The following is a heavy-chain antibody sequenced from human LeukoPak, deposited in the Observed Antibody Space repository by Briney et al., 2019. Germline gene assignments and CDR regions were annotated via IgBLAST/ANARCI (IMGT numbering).Heavy chain of an antibody. CDR3: ARERSVSVGGTSLDY. V-gene: IGHV1-18*01. CDR2: LSTYNGNT. Sequence: ASVKVSCKASGYTFSNYGISWVRQAPGQGLEWMGWLSTYNGNTHSPQKVEGRVTMTTDTSTSTAHMELRSLRSDDTAVYYCARERSVSVGGTSLDYWGQGTMVTVSS. D-gene: IGHD6-19*01. J-gene: IGHJ4*02. CDR1: GYTFSNYG.